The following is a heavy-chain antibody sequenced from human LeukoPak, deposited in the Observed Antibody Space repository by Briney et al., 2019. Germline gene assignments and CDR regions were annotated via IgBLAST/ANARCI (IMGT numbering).Heavy chain of an antibody. D-gene: IGHD2-2*03. CDR3: TTDLDIVVVPAAIGSGY. J-gene: IGHJ4*02. V-gene: IGHV3-15*01. CDR2: IKSKTDGGTT. CDR1: GFTFSNAW. Sequence: PGGSLRLSCAASGFTFSNAWMSWARQAPGKGLEWVGRIKSKTDGGTTDYAAPVKGRFTISRDDSKNTLYLQMNSLKTEDTAVYYCTTDLDIVVVPAAIGSGYWGQGTLVTVSS.